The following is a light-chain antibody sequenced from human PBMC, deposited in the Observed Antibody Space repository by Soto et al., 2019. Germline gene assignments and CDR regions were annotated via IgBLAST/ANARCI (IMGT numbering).Light chain of an antibody. CDR3: LPDYNYRWT. J-gene: IGKJ1*01. CDR2: AAS. V-gene: IGKV1-6*01. CDR1: QGIRND. Sequence: AIQMTQSPSSLSASVGDRVTITCRASQGIRNDLGWYQQKPGKAPKLLIYAASSLQSGVPARFSGSGSGTDFTLTISSQQPEDFATDYGLPDYNYRWTVGEGTRVEVK.